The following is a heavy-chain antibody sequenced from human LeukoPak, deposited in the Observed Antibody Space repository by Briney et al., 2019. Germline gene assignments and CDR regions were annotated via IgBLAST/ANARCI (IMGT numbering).Heavy chain of an antibody. CDR1: GFTFSSYD. CDR2: ISGSGGST. J-gene: IGHJ4*02. D-gene: IGHD5-12*01. CDR3: AKCTVWGLIVATINFDY. V-gene: IGHV3-23*01. Sequence: GGSLRLSCAASGFTFSSYDMSWARRAPGKGLEWVSAISGSGGSTFYADSVKGRFTLSRDNPKNTLYLQMKTLRAEDTAVLYCAKCTVWGLIVATINFDYWGQGTLVTVSS.